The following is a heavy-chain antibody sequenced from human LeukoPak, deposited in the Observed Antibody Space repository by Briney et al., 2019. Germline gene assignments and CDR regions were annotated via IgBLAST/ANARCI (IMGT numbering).Heavy chain of an antibody. CDR2: MNPNSGNT. Sequence: ASVKVSCKASGYTFTSYDINWVRQATGQGLKWMGWMNPNSGNTGYAQKFQGRVTMTRNTSISTAYMELSSLRSEDTAVYYCARGPTRITIFGVVITGLIDYWGQGTLVTVSS. CDR3: ARGPTRITIFGVVITGLIDY. V-gene: IGHV1-8*01. CDR1: GYTFTSYD. D-gene: IGHD3-3*01. J-gene: IGHJ4*02.